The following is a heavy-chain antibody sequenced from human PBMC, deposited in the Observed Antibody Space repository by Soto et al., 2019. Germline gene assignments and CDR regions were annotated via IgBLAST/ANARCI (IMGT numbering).Heavy chain of an antibody. D-gene: IGHD2-21*01. CDR1: GGSVSGVDYF. CDR2: IYYTGIT. CDR3: AREERKGIISWFDP. V-gene: IGHV4-30-4*01. J-gene: IGHJ5*02. Sequence: SETLSLTCTVSGGSVSGVDYFWSWLRQSPGKGLEWIGYIYYTGITHLNPSLKSRLTMAVDTSKNEFSLKLTSVSAADTAVYFCAREERKGIISWFDPWGQGTPVTVSS.